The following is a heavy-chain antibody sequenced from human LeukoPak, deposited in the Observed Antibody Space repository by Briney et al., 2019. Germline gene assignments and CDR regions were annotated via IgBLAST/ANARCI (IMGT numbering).Heavy chain of an antibody. Sequence: SETLSLTCTVSGGSISSSSYYWGWIRQPPGKGLEWIGSIYYSGSTYYNPSLKSRVTISVDTSKNQFSLKLSSVTAADTAMYYCARHNSYGRDGYKNPDYWGQGTLVTVSS. D-gene: IGHD5-24*01. J-gene: IGHJ4*02. CDR3: ARHNSYGRDGYKNPDY. V-gene: IGHV4-39*07. CDR1: GGSISSSSYY. CDR2: IYYSGST.